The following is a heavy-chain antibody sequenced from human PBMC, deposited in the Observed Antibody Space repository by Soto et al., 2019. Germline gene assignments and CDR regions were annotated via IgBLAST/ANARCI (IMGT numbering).Heavy chain of an antibody. CDR1: GFVFTSFH. D-gene: IGHD3-10*01. Sequence: ASVKHSCKASGFVFTSFHMHWVRQAPGQGLEWMGMINPSGGRTEYAQKFQGRVTMTSDTSTSTVYMELTTLRSEDTAVYYCARAGINWLDPWGQGTLVTVSS. CDR2: INPSGGRT. J-gene: IGHJ5*02. V-gene: IGHV1-46*01. CDR3: ARAGINWLDP.